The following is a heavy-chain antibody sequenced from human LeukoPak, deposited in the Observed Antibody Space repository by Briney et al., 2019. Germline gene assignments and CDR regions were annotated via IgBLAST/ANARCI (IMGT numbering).Heavy chain of an antibody. CDR1: GFTFSTFG. J-gene: IGHJ4*02. V-gene: IGHV3-30*03. CDR2: ISPDGNSE. D-gene: IGHD1/OR15-1a*01. Sequence: GGSLRLSCAASGFTFSTFGIHWVRQAPGKGLEWVAAISPDGNSEYYADSVKGRFTISRDNSKNMIYLQMNSLRGEDSAVYYCARVNNYDDYWGRGTLVTVSS. CDR3: ARVNNYDDY.